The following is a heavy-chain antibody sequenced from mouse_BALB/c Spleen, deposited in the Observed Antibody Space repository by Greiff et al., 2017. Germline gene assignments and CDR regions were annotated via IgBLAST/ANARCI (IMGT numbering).Heavy chain of an antibody. J-gene: IGHJ2*01. CDR1: GFTFSDYY. CDR3: ARDRYYGSSYGYFDY. Sequence: EVNVVESGGGLVKPGGSLKLSCAASGFTFSDYYMYWVRQTPEKRLEWVATISDGGSYTYYPDSVKGRFTISRDNAKNNLYLQMSSLKSEDTAMYYCARDRYYGSSYGYFDYWGQGTTLTVSS. CDR2: ISDGGSYT. V-gene: IGHV5-4*02. D-gene: IGHD1-1*01.